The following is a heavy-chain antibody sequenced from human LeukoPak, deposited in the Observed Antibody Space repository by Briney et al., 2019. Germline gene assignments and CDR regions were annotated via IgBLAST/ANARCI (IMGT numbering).Heavy chain of an antibody. CDR1: GFTFSGFA. J-gene: IGHJ4*02. CDR2: ISSSGSTT. CDR3: ARESPAFDY. Sequence: SGGSLGLSCVDSGFTFSGFAMSWVRQAPGKGLEWVSTISSSGSTTYYVDSVKGRFTISRDNSRNTLYLQMNSLRGEDTAVYYCARESPAFDYWGQGTLVTVS. V-gene: IGHV3-23*01.